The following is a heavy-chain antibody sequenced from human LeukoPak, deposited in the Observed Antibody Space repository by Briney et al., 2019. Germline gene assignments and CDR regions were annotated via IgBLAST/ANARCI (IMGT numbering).Heavy chain of an antibody. J-gene: IGHJ4*02. CDR3: AREGYDSSGYPRLLDY. Sequence: PGGSLRLSCAASGLTVSSNYITWVRQPPGKGLEWVSVLHAAGVTYYADSVKGRFTISRHISKNTVYLQMNSLRAEDTAVYYCAREGYDSSGYPRLLDYWGQGTLVTVSS. V-gene: IGHV3-53*04. D-gene: IGHD3-22*01. CDR1: GLTVSSNY. CDR2: LHAAGVT.